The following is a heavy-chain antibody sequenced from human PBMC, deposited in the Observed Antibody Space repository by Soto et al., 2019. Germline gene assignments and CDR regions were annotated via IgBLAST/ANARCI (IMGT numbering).Heavy chain of an antibody. D-gene: IGHD2-2*01. J-gene: IGHJ3*02. CDR1: GFTFSDYY. Sequence: QVQLVESGGGLVKPGGSLRLSCAASGFTFSDYYMSWIRQAPGKGMAWVSYISSSGSSIYYADSVKGRVTISRDNAKNSLYLQMNSLRAEDTAVYYCARSGAIVVVRAGDFDIWGKGTMVTVSS. CDR3: ARSGAIVVVRAGDFDI. V-gene: IGHV3-11*01. CDR2: ISSSGSSI.